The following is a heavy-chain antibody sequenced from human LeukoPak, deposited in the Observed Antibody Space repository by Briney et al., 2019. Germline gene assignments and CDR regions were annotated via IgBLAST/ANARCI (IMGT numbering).Heavy chain of an antibody. CDR2: IYSGGST. D-gene: IGHD3-22*01. CDR3: ARGNDYYDSSGYYY. V-gene: IGHV3-66*01. Sequence: GGSLRLSCAASGFTFDDYDMSWVRQAPGKGLEWVSVIYSGGSTYYADSVKGRFTISRDNAKNSLYLQVNSLRAEDTAVYYCARGNDYYDSSGYYYWGQGTLVTVSS. J-gene: IGHJ4*02. CDR1: GFTFDDYD.